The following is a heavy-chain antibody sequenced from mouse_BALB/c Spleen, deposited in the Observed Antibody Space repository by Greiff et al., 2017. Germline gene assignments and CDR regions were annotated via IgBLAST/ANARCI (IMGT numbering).Heavy chain of an antibody. CDR1: GYTFTSYT. V-gene: IGHV1-4*01. CDR2: INPSSGYT. J-gene: IGHJ4*01. Sequence: VQLQESGAELARPGASVKMSCKASGYTFTSYTMHWVKQRPGQGLEWIGYINPSSGYTNYNQKFKDKATLTADKSSSTAYMQLSSLTSEDSAVYYCARGTNYAMDYWGQGTSVTVSS. CDR3: ARGTNYAMDY. D-gene: IGHD3-3*01.